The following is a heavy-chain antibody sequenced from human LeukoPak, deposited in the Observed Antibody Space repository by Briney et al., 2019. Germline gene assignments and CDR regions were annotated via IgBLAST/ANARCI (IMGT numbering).Heavy chain of an antibody. CDR1: GDSVSSNSAA. Sequence: SQTLSLTCAISGDSVSSNSAAWNWIRQSPSRGLEWRGRTYYRSKWYIDYAVSVKSRISISPDTSKNQFSLQLNSVTPEDTAVYYCAREGVPHRYCSSTSCYRAGFDYWGQGTLVTVSS. CDR3: AREGVPHRYCSSTSCYRAGFDY. V-gene: IGHV6-1*01. D-gene: IGHD2-2*01. CDR2: TYYRSKWYI. J-gene: IGHJ4*02.